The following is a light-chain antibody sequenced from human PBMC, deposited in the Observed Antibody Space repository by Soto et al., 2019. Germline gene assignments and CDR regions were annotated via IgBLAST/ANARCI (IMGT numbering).Light chain of an antibody. CDR2: DAY. Sequence: EVVFTQSPATLSFSPGDRATLSCRASQSVSHALAWHPQKPGQAPRLLIHDAYSRATGIPARCSGSGAETEFPLTISRLEPEYFAVDYCEQRVSWPPSITVGQGTRLEIK. CDR1: QSVSHA. J-gene: IGKJ5*01. V-gene: IGKV3-11*01. CDR3: EQRVSWPPSIT.